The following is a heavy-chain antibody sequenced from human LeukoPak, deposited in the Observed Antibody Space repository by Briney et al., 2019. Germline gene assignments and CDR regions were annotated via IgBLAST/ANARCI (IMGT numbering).Heavy chain of an antibody. CDR3: ARDFGIVCSSTSCRYFDY. D-gene: IGHD2-2*01. CDR1: GYTFTSYG. Sequence: ASVKVSCKASGYTFTSYGISWVGQAPGQGVEWMGWISAYNVNTNNPQKLQGRVTMTPDTSTSTAYMELRSLRSDDTAVYYCARDFGIVCSSTSCRYFDYWGQGTLVTVSS. J-gene: IGHJ4*02. V-gene: IGHV1-18*01. CDR2: ISAYNVNT.